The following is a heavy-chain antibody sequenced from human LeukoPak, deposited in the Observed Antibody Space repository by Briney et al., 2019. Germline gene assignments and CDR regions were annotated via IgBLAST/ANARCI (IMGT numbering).Heavy chain of an antibody. D-gene: IGHD3-10*01. V-gene: IGHV1-69*13. Sequence: GASVKVSCKASGYSFTSHYMHWVRQAPGQGLEWMGGIIPIFGTANYAQKFQGRVTITADESTSTAYMELSSLRSEDTAVYYCASGPRGSGSYYISNWFDPWGQGTLVTVSS. J-gene: IGHJ5*02. CDR2: IIPIFGTA. CDR3: ASGPRGSGSYYISNWFDP. CDR1: GYSFTSHY.